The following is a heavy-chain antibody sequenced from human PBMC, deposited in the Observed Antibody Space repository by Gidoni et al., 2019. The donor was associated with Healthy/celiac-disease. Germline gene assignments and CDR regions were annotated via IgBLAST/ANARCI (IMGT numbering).Heavy chain of an antibody. V-gene: IGHV4-39*01. CDR1: GGSISSSSYY. Sequence: QLQLQESGPGLVKPSETLSLTCTLSGGSISSSSYYWCRIRQPPGQGLEWIGSIYYSGSTYYNPSLKSRVTISVDTSKTQFSLKLSSVTAADTAVYYCATGEVRGVPFDYWGQGTLVTVSS. D-gene: IGHD3-10*01. CDR3: ATGEVRGVPFDY. CDR2: IYYSGST. J-gene: IGHJ4*02.